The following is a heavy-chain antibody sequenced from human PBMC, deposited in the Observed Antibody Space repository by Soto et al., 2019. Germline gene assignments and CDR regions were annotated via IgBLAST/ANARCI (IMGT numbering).Heavy chain of an antibody. CDR2: IIPIFGTA. V-gene: IGHV1-69*01. Sequence: QVQLVQSGAEGKKPGSSVKVSCKPSGGTFSTYAISWVRQAPGQGLEWMGGIIPIFGTAIYAQKFQGRVTITADESTSTDYMELSSLRSEDTAVYYCATYMSSSWYYFDYWGQGALVTVSS. D-gene: IGHD6-13*01. J-gene: IGHJ4*02. CDR1: GGTFSTYA. CDR3: ATYMSSSWYYFDY.